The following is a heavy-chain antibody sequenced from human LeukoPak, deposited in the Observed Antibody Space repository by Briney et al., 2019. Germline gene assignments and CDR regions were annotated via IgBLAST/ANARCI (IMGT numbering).Heavy chain of an antibody. CDR1: GYTFTDYG. D-gene: IGHD3-22*01. CDR3: ARGHYYDSSGYSRSFDY. J-gene: IGHJ4*02. Sequence: SVKVPCKASGYTFTDYGITWVRQAPGQGLEWMGRIIPIFGTANYAQKFQGRVTITTDESTSTAYMELSSLRSEDTAVYYCARGHYYDSSGYSRSFDYWGQGTLVTVSS. CDR2: IIPIFGTA. V-gene: IGHV1-69*05.